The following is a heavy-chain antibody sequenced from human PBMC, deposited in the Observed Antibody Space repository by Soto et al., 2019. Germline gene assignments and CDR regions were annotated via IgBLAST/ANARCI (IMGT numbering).Heavy chain of an antibody. Sequence: GASVKVSCKVSGYTLSELSMHWVRQAPGKGLEWMGGFDLEDGETIYAQKFQGRVTMTEDTSTDTAYMKLSSLRSEDTANYYWAAGGASYGDASGHFQHVGHGTLVTVSS. CDR3: AAGGASYGDASGHFQH. V-gene: IGHV1-24*01. CDR1: GYTLSELS. J-gene: IGHJ1*01. D-gene: IGHD1-26*01. CDR2: FDLEDGET.